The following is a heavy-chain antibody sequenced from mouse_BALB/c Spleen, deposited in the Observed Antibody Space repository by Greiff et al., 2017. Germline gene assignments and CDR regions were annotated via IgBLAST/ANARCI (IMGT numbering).Heavy chain of an antibody. V-gene: IGHV1-77*01. Sequence: VKLMESGAELARPGASVKLSCKASGYTFTDYYINWVKQRTGQGLEWIGEIYPGSGNTYYNEKFKGKATLTADKSSSTAYMQLSSLTSEDSAVYFCARMYYGSSWFAYWGQGTLVTVSA. J-gene: IGHJ3*01. D-gene: IGHD1-1*01. CDR2: IYPGSGNT. CDR3: ARMYYGSSWFAY. CDR1: GYTFTDYY.